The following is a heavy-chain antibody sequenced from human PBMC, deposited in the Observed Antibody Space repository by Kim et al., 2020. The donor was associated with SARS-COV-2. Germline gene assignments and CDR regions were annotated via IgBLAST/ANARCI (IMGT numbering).Heavy chain of an antibody. Sequence: SETLSLTCAVYGGSFSGYYWSWIRQPPGKGLEWIGEINHSGRTNYNPSLKSRVIISVDTSKNQFSLKLSSVTAADTAMYYCARGRIAARYSCFDPWGQGTLVTVSS. CDR2: INHSGRT. D-gene: IGHD6-25*01. CDR3: ARGRIAARYSCFDP. CDR1: GGSFSGYY. J-gene: IGHJ5*02. V-gene: IGHV4-34*01.